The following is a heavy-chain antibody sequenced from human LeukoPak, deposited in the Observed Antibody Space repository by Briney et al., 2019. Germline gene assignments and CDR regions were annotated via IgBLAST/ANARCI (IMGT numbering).Heavy chain of an antibody. V-gene: IGHV3-7*01. Sequence: PGGSLRLSCAAPGFTFSSYWLSWVRQAPGKGLEWVASIEQDGSQKYYVDSVRGRFTISRDNAKNSVYLQTSSLRVEDTAVYYCARNSGSNPFDYWGQGTLVTVSS. CDR1: GFTFSSYW. CDR3: ARNSGSNPFDY. J-gene: IGHJ4*02. CDR2: IEQDGSQK. D-gene: IGHD1-26*01.